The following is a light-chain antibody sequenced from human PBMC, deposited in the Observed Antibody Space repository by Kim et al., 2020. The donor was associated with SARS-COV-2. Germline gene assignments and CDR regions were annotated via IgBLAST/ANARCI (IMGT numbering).Light chain of an antibody. V-gene: IGLV3-21*04. CDR1: NLGDYR. CDR3: QVWDSGADRVV. Sequence: ATGKTARISCGGNNLGDYRVHWYQQKPGQAPILVIYYDNLRPSGIPERFSGSNSGNTVTLTISRVEAGDEADYYCQVWDSGADRVVFGGGTRLTVL. CDR2: YDN. J-gene: IGLJ2*01.